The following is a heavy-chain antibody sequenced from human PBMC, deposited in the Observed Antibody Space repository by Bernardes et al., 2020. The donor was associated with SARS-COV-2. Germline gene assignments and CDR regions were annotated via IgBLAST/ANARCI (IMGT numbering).Heavy chain of an antibody. J-gene: IGHJ5*02. D-gene: IGHD2-15*01. CDR3: ARLNRKMYCSGGSCYREGEGWFDP. Sequence: GESLKISCKGSGYSFTSYWIGWVRQMPGKGLEWMGIIYPGDSDTRYSPSFQGQVTISADKSISTAYLQWSSLKASDTAMYYCARLNRKMYCSGGSCYREGEGWFDPWGQGTLVTVSS. CDR2: IYPGDSDT. V-gene: IGHV5-51*01. CDR1: GYSFTSYW.